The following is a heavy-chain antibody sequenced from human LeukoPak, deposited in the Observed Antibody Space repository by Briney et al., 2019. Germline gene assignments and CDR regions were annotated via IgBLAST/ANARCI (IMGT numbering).Heavy chain of an antibody. V-gene: IGHV4-39*01. J-gene: IGHJ6*03. Sequence: SETLSLTCTVSGGSISSSSYYWGWIGQPPGKGLEWIGSIYQSETAHYNPSLKSRVTISVDTSKNQFSLKLSSVTAADTAVYYCARLGDYYYYYYMDVWGKGTTVTISS. D-gene: IGHD2-15*01. CDR1: GGSISSSSYY. CDR2: IYQSETA. CDR3: ARLGDYYYYYYMDV.